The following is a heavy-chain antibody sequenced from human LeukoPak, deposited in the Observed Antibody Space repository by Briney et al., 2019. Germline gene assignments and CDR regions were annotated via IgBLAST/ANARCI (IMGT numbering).Heavy chain of an antibody. D-gene: IGHD3-22*01. J-gene: IGHJ6*03. CDR3: ARGYYESSGYYYYYYYMDV. V-gene: IGHV4-34*01. CDR2: INHSGST. CDR1: GGSFSGYY. Sequence: PSETLSLPCAVYGGSFSGYYWSWIRHPPGKGLEWIGEINHSGSTNYNPSLKSRVTISVDTSKNQFSLKLSSVTAADTAVYYCARGYYESSGYYYYYYYMDVWGKGTTVTVSS.